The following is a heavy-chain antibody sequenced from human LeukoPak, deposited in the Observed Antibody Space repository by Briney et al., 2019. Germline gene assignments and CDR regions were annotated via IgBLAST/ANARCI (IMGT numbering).Heavy chain of an antibody. CDR2: IYYSRST. Sequence: TSETLSLTCTVSGGSISSSSYYWGWIRQPPGKGLEWMGSIYYSRSTYYNPSLKSRVTICVDTSKNQFSLKLSSVTAADTAVYYCAKGYSYADNWFDTWGQGTLVTVSS. J-gene: IGHJ5*02. CDR1: GGSISSSSYY. V-gene: IGHV4-39*01. D-gene: IGHD5-18*01. CDR3: AKGYSYADNWFDT.